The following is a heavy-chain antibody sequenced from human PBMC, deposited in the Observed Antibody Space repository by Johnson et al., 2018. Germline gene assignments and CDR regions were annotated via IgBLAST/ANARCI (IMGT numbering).Heavy chain of an antibody. D-gene: IGHD3-16*01. CDR1: GFTFSSYS. Sequence: EVQLWEAGGGLVKPGGSLRLSCAASGFTFSSYSMNWVRQAPGKGLEWVSSIRSRSSDIYYADSVQGRFTISRDNAKNSLSLQINSLRAEDTAVYYCGRGGEGYYYYYGMDVWGQGTTVTVSS. J-gene: IGHJ6*02. CDR3: GRGGEGYYYYYGMDV. CDR2: IRSRSSDI. V-gene: IGHV3-21*01.